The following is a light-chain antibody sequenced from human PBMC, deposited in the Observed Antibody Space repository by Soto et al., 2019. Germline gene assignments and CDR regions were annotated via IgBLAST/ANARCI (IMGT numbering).Light chain of an antibody. CDR1: QRVRSSY. CDR2: GAS. V-gene: IGKV3-20*01. J-gene: IGKJ4*01. CDR3: HQDDSSPLT. Sequence: EIVLTQSPGTLSLSPGERATLSCRASQRVRSSYLAWYQQKPGQAPRLLIYGASSRATGIPDRFSGSGSGTDFTLTISRLEPEDFAVYDCHQDDSSPLTFGGGTKVEIK.